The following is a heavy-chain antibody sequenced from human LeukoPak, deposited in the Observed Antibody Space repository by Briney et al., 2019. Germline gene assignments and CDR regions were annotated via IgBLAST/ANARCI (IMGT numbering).Heavy chain of an antibody. CDR2: ISSSSSYI. Sequence: GGSLRLSCAASGFTFSSYSMNWVRQAPGKGLEWVSSISSSSSYIYYADSVKGRFTISRDNAKNSLYLQMNSLRAEDTAVYYCARAPDYGDYFDYWGQGTLVTVSS. D-gene: IGHD4-17*01. J-gene: IGHJ4*02. CDR1: GFTFSSYS. V-gene: IGHV3-21*01. CDR3: ARAPDYGDYFDY.